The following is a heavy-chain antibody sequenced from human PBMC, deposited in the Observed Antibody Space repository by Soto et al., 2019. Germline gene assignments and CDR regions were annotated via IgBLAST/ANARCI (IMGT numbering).Heavy chain of an antibody. J-gene: IGHJ6*02. D-gene: IGHD3-10*01. V-gene: IGHV4-59*01. CDR3: ARDGRLMHRGFSYYHGMDV. CDR2: IYYSGNIYYSGNT. CDR1: GGSISNYY. Sequence: SETLSLTCTVSGGSISNYYWNWIRQPPGKGLEWVGYIYYSGNIYYSGNTNYNPSLKSRVTISVDTSKNHLSLKLTSVTAADTAVYFCARDGRLMHRGFSYYHGMDVWGRGTTVTVSS.